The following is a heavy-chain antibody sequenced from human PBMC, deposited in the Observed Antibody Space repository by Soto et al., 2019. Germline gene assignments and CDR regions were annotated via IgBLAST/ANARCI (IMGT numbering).Heavy chain of an antibody. J-gene: IGHJ5*02. CDR2: IYYSGST. V-gene: IGHV4-39*02. D-gene: IGHD3-3*01. CDR3: ARDSNSSLRS. CDR1: GGSISSSSYY. Sequence: PSETLSLTCTVSGGSISSSSYYWGWIRQPPGKGLEWIGSIYYSGSTYYNPSLKSRVTISVDTSKNQFSLKLSSVTAADTAVYYCARDSNSSLRSWGQGTLVTVSS.